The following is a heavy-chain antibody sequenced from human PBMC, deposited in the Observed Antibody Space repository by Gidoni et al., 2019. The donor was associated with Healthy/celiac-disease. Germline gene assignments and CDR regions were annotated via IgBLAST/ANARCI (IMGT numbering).Heavy chain of an antibody. Sequence: QVQLQQWGAGLLKPSETLSLTCAVYGGSFSGYYWSWIRQHPGTGRGWIGEINHSGTTNYNPSLKSRVTISVDTSKNQFSLKLSSVTAADTAVYYCARANDYGDYEEGGYWFDPWGQGTLVTVSS. V-gene: IGHV4-34*01. CDR1: GGSFSGYY. CDR2: INHSGTT. D-gene: IGHD4-17*01. J-gene: IGHJ5*02. CDR3: ARANDYGDYEEGGYWFDP.